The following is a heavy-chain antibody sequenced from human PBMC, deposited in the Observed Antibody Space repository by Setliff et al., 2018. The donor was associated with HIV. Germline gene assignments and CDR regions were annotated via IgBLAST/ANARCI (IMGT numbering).Heavy chain of an antibody. CDR3: VKVPGSGIVRYFDY. J-gene: IGHJ4*02. CDR1: GFTFATYA. D-gene: IGHD3-22*01. Sequence: GGSLRLSCAASGFTFATYAMNWVRQAPGKGLEWVSTITDSGDSTYYADSVKGRFTISRDNSKNTLYLQMNSLTDADTALYYCVKVPGSGIVRYFDYWGQGTWVTVS. CDR2: ITDSGDST. V-gene: IGHV3-23*01.